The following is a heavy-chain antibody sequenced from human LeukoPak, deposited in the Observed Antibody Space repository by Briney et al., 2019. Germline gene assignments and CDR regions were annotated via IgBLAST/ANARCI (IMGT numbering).Heavy chain of an antibody. CDR3: ARDLPTYYYDSSGYPFDY. CDR1: GGTYISYA. CDR2: MNPIFGTE. Sequence: ASVTVSFKASGGTYISYAISWVRQATGQGGEWMGGMNPIFGTENYAQKFQGRVTITADESTSTAYMALSSLRSEDTAVYYCARDLPTYYYDSSGYPFDYWGQGTLGTVS. J-gene: IGHJ4*02. V-gene: IGHV1-69*13. D-gene: IGHD3-22*01.